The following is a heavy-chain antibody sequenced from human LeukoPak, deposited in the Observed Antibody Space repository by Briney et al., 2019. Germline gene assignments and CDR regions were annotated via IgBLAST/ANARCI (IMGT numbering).Heavy chain of an antibody. Sequence: SETLSLTCAVYGGSFSGYYWSWIRQPPGKGLEWIGEINHSGSTNYNPSLKSRVTISVDTSKNRFSLKLSSVTAADTAVYYCARVPPYCGGDCYSFLDWGQGTLVTVSS. CDR3: ARVPPYCGGDCYSFLD. J-gene: IGHJ4*02. V-gene: IGHV4-34*01. CDR2: INHSGST. CDR1: GGSFSGYY. D-gene: IGHD2-21*02.